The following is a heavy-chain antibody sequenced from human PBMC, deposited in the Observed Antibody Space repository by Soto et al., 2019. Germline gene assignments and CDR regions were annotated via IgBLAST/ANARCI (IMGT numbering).Heavy chain of an antibody. V-gene: IGHV3-30-3*01. J-gene: IGHJ4*02. D-gene: IGHD3-22*01. CDR3: ARDENYFDGSGYAPPADY. Sequence: GGSLRLSCAASGFTFSSYAMHWVRQAPGKGLEWVAIISYAGSTKFYAESVKGRFTISRDNSKNTLYLQMNSLGPEDTAVYYCARDENYFDGSGYAPPADYWGQGTLVTVSS. CDR2: ISYAGSTK. CDR1: GFTFSSYA.